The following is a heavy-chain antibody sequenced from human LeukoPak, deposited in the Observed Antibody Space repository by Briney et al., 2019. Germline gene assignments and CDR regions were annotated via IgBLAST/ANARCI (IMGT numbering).Heavy chain of an antibody. Sequence: ASVKVSCKTFGDTFNSYAVSWVRQAPGQGLEWMGWISAYNGHTNYAQKLQGRVTMTTDTSTSTAYMELRSLRSGDTAVYYCARGGRWELPRPYAFDIWGQGTMVTVSS. CDR3: ARGGRWELPRPYAFDI. J-gene: IGHJ3*02. V-gene: IGHV1-18*01. CDR1: GDTFNSYA. D-gene: IGHD1-26*01. CDR2: ISAYNGHT.